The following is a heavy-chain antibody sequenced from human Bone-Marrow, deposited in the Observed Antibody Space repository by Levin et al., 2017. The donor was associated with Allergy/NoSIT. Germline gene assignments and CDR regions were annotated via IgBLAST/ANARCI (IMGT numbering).Heavy chain of an antibody. CDR1: GYTFTDYV. CDR3: ARDDGSGSHYRAFDF. J-gene: IGHJ4*02. CDR2: MNAANGNS. D-gene: IGHD3-10*01. V-gene: IGHV1-3*01. Sequence: GESLKISCKASGYTFTDYVIHWVRQAPGQSLEWMGWMNAANGNSKNPQKFQGRVTMTRDTSANTAYMELSSLTPEDTGLYYCARDDGSGSHYRAFDFWGQGSLVTVSS.